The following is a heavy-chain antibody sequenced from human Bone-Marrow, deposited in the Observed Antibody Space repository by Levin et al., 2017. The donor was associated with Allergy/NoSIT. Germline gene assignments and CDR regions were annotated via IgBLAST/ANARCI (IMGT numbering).Heavy chain of an antibody. Sequence: GGSLRLSCKASGDTFRTYTVSWVRQAPGQGLEWMGGIMPYFGTANSAQKFQDRVTFTADQSTAYMELSRLTSEDTAVYYCARAESDDSYFYYMDVWGEGTTVTVSS. J-gene: IGHJ6*03. D-gene: IGHD3-16*01. CDR2: IMPYFGTA. CDR1: GDTFRTYT. CDR3: ARAESDDSYFYYMDV. V-gene: IGHV1-69*01.